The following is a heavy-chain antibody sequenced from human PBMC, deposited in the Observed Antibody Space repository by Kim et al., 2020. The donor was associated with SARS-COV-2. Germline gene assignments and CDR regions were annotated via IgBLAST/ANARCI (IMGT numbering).Heavy chain of an antibody. CDR2: ISSDGGS. CDR3: AVTNYYYGLDV. Sequence: GGSLRLSCAASGFSVSNNHMTWVRQAPGRGLEWVSAISSDGGSYYTDSVKGRFTISRDSSKNTVYLQMNTLRTDDTAVYYCAVTNYYYGLDVWGQGTTVTVSS. J-gene: IGHJ6*02. D-gene: IGHD2-21*02. CDR1: GFSVSNNH. V-gene: IGHV3-53*01.